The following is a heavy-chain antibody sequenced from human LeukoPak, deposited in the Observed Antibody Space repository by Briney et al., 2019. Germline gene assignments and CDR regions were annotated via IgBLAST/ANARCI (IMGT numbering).Heavy chain of an antibody. D-gene: IGHD3-10*01. J-gene: IGHJ3*02. Sequence: GGSLRLSCAASGFTFSDYWMSWVRQAPGKGLEWVANIKQDGGETYYVDSVKGRFTVSRDNAKSSLYLQMNSLRAEDTAVYYCARDEGYYGSGSWVDAFDIWGQGTMVTVSS. CDR3: ARDEGYYGSGSWVDAFDI. CDR2: IKQDGGET. CDR1: GFTFSDYW. V-gene: IGHV3-7*01.